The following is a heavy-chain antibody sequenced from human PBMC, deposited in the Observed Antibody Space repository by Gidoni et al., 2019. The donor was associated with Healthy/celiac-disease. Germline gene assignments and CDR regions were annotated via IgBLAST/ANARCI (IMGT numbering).Heavy chain of an antibody. Sequence: QGQLVQSGAEAKKPGSSVKVSCKAAGGTFSSYAISRVRQAPGQGLEWMGGIIPIFGTATYAQKFQGRVTITADKSTSTAYMELSSLRSEDTAVYYCARTYSGYDFLDYWGQGTLVAVSS. V-gene: IGHV1-69*06. CDR3: ARTYSGYDFLDY. CDR1: GGTFSSYA. CDR2: IIPIFGTA. D-gene: IGHD5-12*01. J-gene: IGHJ4*02.